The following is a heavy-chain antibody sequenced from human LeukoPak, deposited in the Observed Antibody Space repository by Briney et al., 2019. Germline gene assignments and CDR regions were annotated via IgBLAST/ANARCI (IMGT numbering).Heavy chain of an antibody. CDR2: IYYSGST. CDR1: GGSISSYY. J-gene: IGHJ3*02. Sequence: KASETLSLTCTVSGGSISSYYWSWIRQPPGKGLEWIGYIYYSGSTNYNPSLKSRVTISVDTSKNQFSLKLSSVTAADTAVYYCARGPLRHYYGSGVDAFDIWGQGTMVSVSS. D-gene: IGHD3-10*01. V-gene: IGHV4-59*01. CDR3: ARGPLRHYYGSGVDAFDI.